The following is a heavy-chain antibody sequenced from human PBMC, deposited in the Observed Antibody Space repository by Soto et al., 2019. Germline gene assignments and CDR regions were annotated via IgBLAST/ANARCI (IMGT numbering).Heavy chain of an antibody. Sequence: SETLSLTCAVSGYSINSSHWWGWVRQPPGKGLEWIGYIFRTGSTFYNPSLKSRVTMSVDTSKNQFSLRLSSVTAVDTAVYYCAKIGPDYFYYYMDLWGQGTTVTVSS. CDR2: IFRTGST. D-gene: IGHD3-10*01. CDR3: AKIGPDYFYYYMDL. V-gene: IGHV4-28*01. J-gene: IGHJ6*03. CDR1: GYSINSSHW.